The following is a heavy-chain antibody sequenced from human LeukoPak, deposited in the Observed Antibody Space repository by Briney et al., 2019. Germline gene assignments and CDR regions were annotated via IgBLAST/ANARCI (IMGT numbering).Heavy chain of an antibody. V-gene: IGHV3-23*01. Sequence: GGSLRLSCAASGFTFSSYGMSWVRQAPGKGLEWVSSFSGSGGSTYYADSVKGRFTISRDNSKNMLYLQMNSLRAEDTAVYYCARDTVTTFRFRDYYYYGMDVWGQGTTVTVSS. CDR1: GFTFSSYG. J-gene: IGHJ6*02. CDR2: FSGSGGST. CDR3: ARDTVTTFRFRDYYYYGMDV. D-gene: IGHD4-17*01.